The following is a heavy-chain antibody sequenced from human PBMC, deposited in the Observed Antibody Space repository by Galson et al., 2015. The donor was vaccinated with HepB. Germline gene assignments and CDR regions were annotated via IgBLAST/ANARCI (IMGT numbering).Heavy chain of an antibody. CDR2: IWDDGSNK. CDR1: GFTFSSYG. V-gene: IGHV3-33*01. D-gene: IGHD3-9*01. J-gene: IGHJ6*02. Sequence: SLRLSCAASGFTFSSYGMHWVRQAPGKGLEWVAVIWDDGSNKYYADSVKGRFTISRDNSKNTLYLQMNSLRAEDTAVYYCARDGWDILTGYYYSYHGMDVLGQVTTVTVSS. CDR3: ARDGWDILTGYYYSYHGMDV.